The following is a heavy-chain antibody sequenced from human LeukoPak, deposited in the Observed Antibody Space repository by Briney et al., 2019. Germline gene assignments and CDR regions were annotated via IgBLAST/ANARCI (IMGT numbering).Heavy chain of an antibody. CDR3: TREERGYIPAF. J-gene: IGHJ4*02. V-gene: IGHV3-23*01. D-gene: IGHD3-16*02. CDR1: GFTFSNFA. CDR2: ITSSGGGT. Sequence: GGSLRLSCAASGFTFSNFAMNWVRRAPGKGLEWVSTITSSGGGTYYADSVRGRFTISRDNSKNTLYLQMTRLRAEDTAVYYCTREERGYIPAFWGQGTLVTVSS.